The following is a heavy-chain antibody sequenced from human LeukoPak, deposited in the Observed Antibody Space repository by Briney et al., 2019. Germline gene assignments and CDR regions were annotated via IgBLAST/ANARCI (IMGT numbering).Heavy chain of an antibody. CDR1: GGSISSSSYY. V-gene: IGHV4-39*07. J-gene: IGHJ5*02. Sequence: PSETLSLTCTVSGGSISSSSYYWGWIRQPPGKGLEWIGSIYYSGSTYYNPSLKSRVTISVDTSKNQFSLKLSSVTAADTAVYYCAGGGDSGYCSSTSCPQNWFDPWGQGTLVTVSS. CDR2: IYYSGST. CDR3: AGGGDSGYCSSTSCPQNWFDP. D-gene: IGHD2-2*01.